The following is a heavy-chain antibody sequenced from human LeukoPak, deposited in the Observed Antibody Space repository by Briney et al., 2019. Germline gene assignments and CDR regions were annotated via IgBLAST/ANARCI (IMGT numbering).Heavy chain of an antibody. CDR3: ARDWASSGSNQVDY. D-gene: IGHD3-22*01. CDR2: IYHSGST. CDR1: GGSISSCGYY. J-gene: IGHJ4*02. Sequence: SQTLSLTCTVSGGSISSCGYYWSWIRQPPGKGLEWIGYIYHSGSTYYNPSLKSRVTISVNTSKNQFSLKLSSVTAADTAVYYCARDWASSGSNQVDYWGQGTLVTVSS. V-gene: IGHV4-30-2*05.